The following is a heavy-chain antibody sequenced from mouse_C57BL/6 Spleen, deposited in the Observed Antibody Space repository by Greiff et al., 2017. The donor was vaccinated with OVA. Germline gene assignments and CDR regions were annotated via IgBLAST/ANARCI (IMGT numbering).Heavy chain of an antibody. Sequence: EVMLVESGGGLVKPGGSLKLSCAASGFTFSDYGMHWVRPAPEKGLEWVAYISSGSSTIYYADTVKGRFTISRDNAKNTLFLQMTSLRSEDTAMYYCARIYGSSPAWFAYWGQGTLVTVSA. CDR1: GFTFSDYG. CDR2: ISSGSSTI. CDR3: ARIYGSSPAWFAY. D-gene: IGHD1-1*01. J-gene: IGHJ3*01. V-gene: IGHV5-17*01.